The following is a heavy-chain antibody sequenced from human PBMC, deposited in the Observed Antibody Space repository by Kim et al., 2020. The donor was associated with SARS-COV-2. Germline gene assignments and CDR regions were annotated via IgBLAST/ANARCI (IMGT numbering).Heavy chain of an antibody. CDR3: ARDRETSGSFGSYDAFDI. V-gene: IGHV3-11*06. D-gene: IGHD2-15*01. Sequence: VRGRFTISRDNAKNSLYLQMTSLRSEDTALYYCARDRETSGSFGSYDAFDIWGQGTMVTVSS. J-gene: IGHJ3*02.